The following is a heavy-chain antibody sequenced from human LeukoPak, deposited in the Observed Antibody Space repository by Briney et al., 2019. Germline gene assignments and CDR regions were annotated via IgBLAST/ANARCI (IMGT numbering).Heavy chain of an antibody. V-gene: IGHV3-21*03. J-gene: IGHJ4*02. CDR1: GFTFSSYT. CDR3: SSVFWSGYPRLDY. CDR2: ISGTSTYI. D-gene: IGHD3-3*01. Sequence: GGSLRLSCAASGFTFSSYTMKWVRQAPGKGLEWVSSISGTSTYIYYADSVQGRFTVSRDNAKNSLYLQMNSLKTEDTAVYYCSSVFWSGYPRLDYWGQGSLVTVSS.